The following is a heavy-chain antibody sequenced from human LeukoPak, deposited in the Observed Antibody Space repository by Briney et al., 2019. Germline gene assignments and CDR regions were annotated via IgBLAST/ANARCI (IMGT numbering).Heavy chain of an antibody. V-gene: IGHV3-23*01. CDR2: ISGSGGST. D-gene: IGHD6-13*01. Sequence: GGSLRLSCAASGFTFSSYAMTWVRQSPGKGLEWVSAISGSGGSTYYADSVKGRFTISRDNSKNTLYLQMNSLRAEDTAVYYCASGIAAAATGYFQHWGQGTLVTVSS. CDR1: GFTFSSYA. J-gene: IGHJ1*01. CDR3: ASGIAAAATGYFQH.